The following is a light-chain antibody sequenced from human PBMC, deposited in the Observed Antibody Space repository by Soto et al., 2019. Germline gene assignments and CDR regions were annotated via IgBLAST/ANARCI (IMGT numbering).Light chain of an antibody. CDR2: GAS. Sequence: EILMTQSPATLSVSPGERATLSCGASQSVSSKLAWYQQKPGQAPRLLIYGASTRATGIPARFSGSGSGTEFTLTISSLKSEDFAVYYCQQYNNWHPFTFGQGTRLEIK. CDR1: QSVSSK. J-gene: IGKJ5*01. V-gene: IGKV3-15*01. CDR3: QQYNNWHPFT.